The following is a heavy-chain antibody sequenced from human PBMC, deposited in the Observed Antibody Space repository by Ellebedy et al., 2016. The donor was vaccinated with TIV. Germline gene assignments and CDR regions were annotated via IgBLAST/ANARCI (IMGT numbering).Heavy chain of an antibody. Sequence: SETLSLXXAVYGGSFSSYYWGWIRQTPGKGLEWIGSMFHSGSTYYNPSLKSRVTMSVDTTKNQLSLKLRSVTAADTAIYYCARMTSRGFSTPAYWGQGTLVTVSS. CDR2: MFHSGST. CDR1: GGSFSSYY. V-gene: IGHV4-59*04. D-gene: IGHD6-19*01. CDR3: ARMTSRGFSTPAY. J-gene: IGHJ4*02.